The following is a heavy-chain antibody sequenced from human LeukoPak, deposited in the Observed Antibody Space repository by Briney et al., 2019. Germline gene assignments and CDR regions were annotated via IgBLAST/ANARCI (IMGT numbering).Heavy chain of an antibody. CDR3: TTDQPHYYGSGSRDY. Sequence: PGGSLRLSCAASGFTFSKAWMSWVCQAPGKGLEWVGRIKSKTDGGTTDYAAPVKGRFTISRNNSKNTLYLQMNSLKTEDTAVYYCTTDQPHYYGSGSRDYWGQGTLVTVSS. CDR1: GFTFSKAW. J-gene: IGHJ4*02. V-gene: IGHV3-15*01. CDR2: IKSKTDGGTT. D-gene: IGHD3-10*01.